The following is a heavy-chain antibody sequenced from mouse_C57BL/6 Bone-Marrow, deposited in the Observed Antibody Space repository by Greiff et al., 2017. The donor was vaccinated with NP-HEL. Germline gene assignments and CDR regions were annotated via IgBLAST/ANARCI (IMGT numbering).Heavy chain of an antibody. V-gene: IGHV1-62-2*01. D-gene: IGHD1-1*01. CDR3: ARHEEGYYYGSSKAWFAY. CDR2: FYPGSGSI. CDR1: GYTFTEYT. J-gene: IGHJ3*01. Sequence: VQLQQSGAELVKPGASVKLSCKASGYTFTEYTIHWVKQRSGQGLEWIGWFYPGSGSIKYNEKFKDKATLTADKSSSTAYMELSRLTSEDSAVYFCARHEEGYYYGSSKAWFAYWGQGTLVTVSA.